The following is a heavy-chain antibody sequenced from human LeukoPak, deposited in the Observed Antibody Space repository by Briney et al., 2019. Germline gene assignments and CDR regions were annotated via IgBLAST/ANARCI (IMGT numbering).Heavy chain of an antibody. V-gene: IGHV4-30-4*08. Sequence: PSETLSLTCTVSGGSISSGDYYWSWIRQPPGKGLEWIGYIYYSGSTYYNPSLKSRVTISVDTSKNQFSLKLSSVTAADTAVCYCARDQVIVPAVDYWGQGTLVTVSS. CDR2: IYYSGST. J-gene: IGHJ4*02. CDR1: GGSISSGDYY. D-gene: IGHD2-2*01. CDR3: ARDQVIVPAVDY.